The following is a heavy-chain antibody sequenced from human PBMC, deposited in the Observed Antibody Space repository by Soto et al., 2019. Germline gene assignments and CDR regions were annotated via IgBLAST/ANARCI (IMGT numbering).Heavy chain of an antibody. CDR3: ARGRKYNWNFFDY. Sequence: GGSLRLSCAASGFTVSSNYMSWVRQAPGKGLEWVSVIYSGGSTYYADSVKGRFTISRDNSKNTLYLQMNSLRAEDTAVYYCARGRKYNWNFFDYWGQGTLVTVSS. D-gene: IGHD1-20*01. V-gene: IGHV3-66*01. CDR2: IYSGGST. CDR1: GFTVSSNY. J-gene: IGHJ4*02.